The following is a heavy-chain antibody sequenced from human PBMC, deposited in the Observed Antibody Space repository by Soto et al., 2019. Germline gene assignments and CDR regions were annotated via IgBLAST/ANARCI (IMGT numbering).Heavy chain of an antibody. Sequence: AGGSLRLSCEASGFTFRNHGMHWVRQAPGKGLEWVAVIWYDGSDKYYGDSVKGRFTISRDNSKNTLYLEMNSLRAEDTAVYYCARDIASRRFDYLGQGVLVTVSS. CDR1: GFTFRNHG. CDR3: ARDIASRRFDY. D-gene: IGHD6-6*01. CDR2: IWYDGSDK. J-gene: IGHJ4*02. V-gene: IGHV3-33*01.